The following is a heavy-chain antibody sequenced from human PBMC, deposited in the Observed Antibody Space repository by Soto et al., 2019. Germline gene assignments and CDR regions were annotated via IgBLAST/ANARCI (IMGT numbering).Heavy chain of an antibody. CDR1: DDSINSDKYY. CDR2: IYYRGNA. D-gene: IGHD3-9*01. J-gene: IGHJ4*02. CDR3: ARLEGLATISYYFDF. V-gene: IGHV4-39*01. Sequence: QLQLQESGPGLVKPSETLSLTCSVSDDSINSDKYYWGWIRQPPGKGLEWIGSIYYRGNAYYNPSLQTRVTLSLDKSKSQFSLKMNSVTAADSAVYVCARLEGLATISYYFDFWGPGALVTVSS.